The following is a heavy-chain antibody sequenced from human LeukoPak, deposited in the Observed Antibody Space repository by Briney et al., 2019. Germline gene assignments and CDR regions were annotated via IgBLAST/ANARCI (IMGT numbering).Heavy chain of an antibody. CDR3: ARDLDIVVVAAAVRHYGLDV. CDR1: GYXFTNYG. V-gene: IGHV1-18*01. D-gene: IGHD2-15*01. CDR2: ISPYNGNT. Sequence: GASVKVSCKASGYXFTNYGISWVRQAPGQGLEWMGWISPYNGNTNYAQKFQGRVTMTTDTSTTTAYMELRSLRSDDTAVYYCARDLDIVVVAAAVRHYGLDVWGQGTTVTVSS. J-gene: IGHJ6*02.